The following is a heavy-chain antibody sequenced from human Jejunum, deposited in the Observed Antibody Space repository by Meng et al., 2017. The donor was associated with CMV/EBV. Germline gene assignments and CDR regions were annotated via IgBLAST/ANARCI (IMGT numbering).Heavy chain of an antibody. D-gene: IGHD1-26*01. CDR1: GGSISSGDYY. Sequence: HLPESGPGLVKPSTTPSLTCTVSGGSISSGDYYWSWIRQPPGKGLEWIGCIYYSGSTYYNPSLKGRVTISVDTSKNQFSLNLSSVTAADTAVYYCARGQRSYSGSYPEWFDPWGQGTLVTVSS. V-gene: IGHV4-30-4*01. J-gene: IGHJ5*02. CDR2: IYYSGST. CDR3: ARGQRSYSGSYPEWFDP.